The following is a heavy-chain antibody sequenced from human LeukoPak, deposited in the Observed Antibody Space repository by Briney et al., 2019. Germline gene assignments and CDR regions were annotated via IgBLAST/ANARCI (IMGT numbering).Heavy chain of an antibody. CDR2: ISGGGGST. CDR1: GFTFSSHA. V-gene: IGHV3-23*01. J-gene: IGHJ4*02. CDR3: AKGVGEFGFRFDS. Sequence: GGSLRLSCAASGFTFSSHAMGWVRQAPGEGLEWVSVISGGGGSTYYADSLKGRFTISRDNSKNTLYLQMNSLTAADTAVYYCAKGVGEFGFRFDSWGQGTLVTVSS. D-gene: IGHD3-16*01.